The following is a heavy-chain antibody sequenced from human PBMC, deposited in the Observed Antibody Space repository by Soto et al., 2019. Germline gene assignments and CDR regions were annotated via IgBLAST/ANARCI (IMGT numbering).Heavy chain of an antibody. CDR3: ARGVVPAANEEYYFDY. Sequence: QVQLVQSGAEVKKPGSSVKVSCKASGDTFSSYAFSWVRQAPGQGLEWMGGIIPIFGTANYAQKFQGRVTITADESTSTAYMDLSSLRSEDTAVYYCARGVVPAANEEYYFDYWGQGTLVTVSS. D-gene: IGHD2-2*01. CDR1: GDTFSSYA. CDR2: IIPIFGTA. J-gene: IGHJ4*02. V-gene: IGHV1-69*01.